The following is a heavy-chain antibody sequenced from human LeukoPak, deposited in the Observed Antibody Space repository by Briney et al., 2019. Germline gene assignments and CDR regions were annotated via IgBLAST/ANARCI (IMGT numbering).Heavy chain of an antibody. V-gene: IGHV3-30*02. Sequence: PGGSLRLSCAASGFTFSSYGMHWVRQAPGKGLEWVAFIRYDGSNKYYADSVKGRFTISRDNSKNTLYLQMNSLRAEDTAVYYCAKDRGAAAVSSPNWFDPWGQGTLVTVSS. D-gene: IGHD6-13*01. CDR2: IRYDGSNK. CDR3: AKDRGAAAVSSPNWFDP. CDR1: GFTFSSYG. J-gene: IGHJ5*02.